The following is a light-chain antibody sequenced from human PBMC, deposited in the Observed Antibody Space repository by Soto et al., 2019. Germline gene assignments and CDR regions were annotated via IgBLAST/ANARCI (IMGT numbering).Light chain of an antibody. CDR1: SRDVGGDDY. CDR3: NSNTGRGTLV. Sequence: QSVLTQPASVSGSPGQSITISCTGTSRDVGGDDYVSWYPQHPGKAPKLVIYEVSKRPSGISTRFSGSKSGNTASLTIAGLMGEDEANYCCNSNTGRGTLVFGGGTKVTVL. V-gene: IGLV2-14*03. J-gene: IGLJ3*02. CDR2: EVS.